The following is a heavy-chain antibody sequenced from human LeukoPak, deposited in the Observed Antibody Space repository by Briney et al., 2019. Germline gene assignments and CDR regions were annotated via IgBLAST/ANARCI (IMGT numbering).Heavy chain of an antibody. J-gene: IGHJ5*02. CDR3: AKDQVHSNYPSWNWFDP. V-gene: IGHV3-23*01. CDR2: ISGSGGST. D-gene: IGHD4-11*01. Sequence: PGGSLRLSCAASGFTFSSYAMSWVRQAPGKGLEWVSAISGSGGSTYYADSVKGRFTISRDNSKNTLYLQMNSLRAEDTAVYYCAKDQVHSNYPSWNWFDPWGQGTLVAVSS. CDR1: GFTFSSYA.